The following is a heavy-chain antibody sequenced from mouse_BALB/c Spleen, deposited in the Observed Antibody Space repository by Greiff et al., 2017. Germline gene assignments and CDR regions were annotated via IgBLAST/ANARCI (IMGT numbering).Heavy chain of an antibody. CDR1: GYTFSSYW. CDR2: ILPGSGST. D-gene: IGHD1-1*01. Sequence: VMLVESGAELMKPGASVKISCKATGYTFSSYWIEWVKQRPGHGLEWIGEILPGSGSTNYNEKFKGKATFTADTSSNTAYMQLSSLTSEDSAVYYCVITTVVATNYYAMDYWGQGTSVTVSS. CDR3: VITTVVATNYYAMDY. V-gene: IGHV1-9*01. J-gene: IGHJ4*01.